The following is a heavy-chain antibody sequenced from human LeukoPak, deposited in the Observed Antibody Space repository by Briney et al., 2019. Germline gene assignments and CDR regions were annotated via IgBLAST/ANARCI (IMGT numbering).Heavy chain of an antibody. CDR2: ISYDGSNK. V-gene: IGHV3-30*18. D-gene: IGHD3-10*01. J-gene: IGHJ6*02. CDR1: GFTFSSYG. Sequence: GVSLTLSCSASGFTFSSYGMHWVRQAPGKGREWVAGISYDGSNKYHTDSVKGRFTISRDNSKNTLYLQMNSLRAEDTAVYYCAKDMGGITMVRGVNYYYYYGMDVWGQGTTVTVSS. CDR3: AKDMGGITMVRGVNYYYYYGMDV.